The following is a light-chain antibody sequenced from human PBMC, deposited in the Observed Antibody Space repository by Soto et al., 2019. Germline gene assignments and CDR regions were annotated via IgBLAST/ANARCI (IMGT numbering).Light chain of an antibody. V-gene: IGKV3-15*01. J-gene: IGKJ1*01. CDR2: GAS. CDR3: QQYNSSPRT. CDR1: QSFSRY. Sequence: EIVMTQSPGTLSVSPGERATLSCRASQSFSRYLAWYQQKPGQAPRLLIYGASTRATGISARFSGSGSGTEFTLAISSLQPEDIAVYYCQQYNSSPRTFGQGTKVDIK.